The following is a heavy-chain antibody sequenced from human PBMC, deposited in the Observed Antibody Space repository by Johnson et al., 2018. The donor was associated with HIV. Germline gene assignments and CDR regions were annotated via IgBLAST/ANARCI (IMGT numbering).Heavy chain of an antibody. CDR1: GFTFSDYY. CDR2: IGSSGSNI. V-gene: IGHV3-11*04. D-gene: IGHD4/OR15-4a*01. Sequence: QVQLVESGGGVVQPGRSLRLSCAASGFTFSDYYMSWMRQAPGQGLEWVSYIGSSGSNIYKADSVKGRFTISRDNAKNSLFLQMNSLRAEDTAVYYCARVGANFDAFDIWGQGTMVTVSS. J-gene: IGHJ3*02. CDR3: ARVGANFDAFDI.